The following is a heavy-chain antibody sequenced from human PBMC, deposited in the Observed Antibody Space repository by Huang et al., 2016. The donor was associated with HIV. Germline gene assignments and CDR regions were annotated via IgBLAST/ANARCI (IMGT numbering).Heavy chain of an antibody. J-gene: IGHJ6*02. D-gene: IGHD2-21*01. CDR1: GFTVSTHY. CDR2: IYNGEDT. Sequence: VQLVESGGGLIQPGGSLRLSCAASGFTVSTHYMRWVRQAPGKGVDWVSIIYNGEDTDNADSVKGRFTISRDNSKNTLYLQMNSLRAEDTAVYYCARDLRGHANPTYYYYGMDVWGQGTTVTVSS. CDR3: ARDLRGHANPTYYYYGMDV. V-gene: IGHV3-53*01.